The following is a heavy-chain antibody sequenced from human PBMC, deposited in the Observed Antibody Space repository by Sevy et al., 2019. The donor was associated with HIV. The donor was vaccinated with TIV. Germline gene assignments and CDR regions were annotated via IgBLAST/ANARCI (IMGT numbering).Heavy chain of an antibody. D-gene: IGHD3-10*01. J-gene: IGHJ6*02. CDR1: GFTFSSYD. V-gene: IGHV3-13*01. Sequence: GGSLRLSCAASGFTFSSYDMHWVRQATGKGLEWVSAIGTAGDTYYPGSVKGRFTISRENAKKSLYLQMNSLRAGDTAVYYCARVPKVRRLSYYYYYGMDVWGQGTTVTVSS. CDR2: IGTAGDT. CDR3: ARVPKVRRLSYYYYYGMDV.